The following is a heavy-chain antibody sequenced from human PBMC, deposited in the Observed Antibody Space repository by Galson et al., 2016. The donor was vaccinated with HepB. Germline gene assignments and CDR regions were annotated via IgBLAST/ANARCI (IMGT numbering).Heavy chain of an antibody. CDR3: THPATSEFYYMDV. Sequence: PALVKPTQTLTLTCSFSGFSLRTTGVGVGWIRQPPGKALEWLALIYWDDDKRYNPSLRSRLTITKDTSKNQVVLTLTDMDPVDTATYYCTHPATSEFYYMDVWGKGTAVTGSS. J-gene: IGHJ6*03. D-gene: IGHD1-26*01. CDR1: GFSLRTTGVG. CDR2: IYWDDDK. V-gene: IGHV2-5*02.